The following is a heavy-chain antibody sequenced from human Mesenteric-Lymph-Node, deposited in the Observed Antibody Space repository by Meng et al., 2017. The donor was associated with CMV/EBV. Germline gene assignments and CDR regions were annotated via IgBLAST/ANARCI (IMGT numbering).Heavy chain of an antibody. CDR3: ARARAYDFWSGYLDYYYTMDV. Sequence: LSLTCAASGFTFSSYAMHWVRQAPGKGLEWVAVMSSDGSNKYYADSVKGRFTISRDNSMNTLYLQMNSLRAEDTAVYYCARARAYDFWSGYLDYYYTMDVWGQGTTVTVSS. CDR1: GFTFSSYA. J-gene: IGHJ6*02. CDR2: MSSDGSNK. V-gene: IGHV3-30-3*01. D-gene: IGHD3-3*01.